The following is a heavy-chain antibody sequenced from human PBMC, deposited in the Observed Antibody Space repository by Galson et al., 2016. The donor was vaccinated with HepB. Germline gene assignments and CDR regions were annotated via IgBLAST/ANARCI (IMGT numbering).Heavy chain of an antibody. Sequence: SLRLSCAASGFPFSSYDMHWVRQSTGKGLEWVSGIGTAGDTSYAGSVKGRFNISRENAENSLYLQMNSLRVGDTAVYYCARGGLGYCTGGGCTPFDPWGQGTLVTVSS. CDR2: IGTAGDT. CDR1: GFPFSSYD. CDR3: ARGGLGYCTGGGCTPFDP. D-gene: IGHD2-8*02. J-gene: IGHJ5*02. V-gene: IGHV3-13*01.